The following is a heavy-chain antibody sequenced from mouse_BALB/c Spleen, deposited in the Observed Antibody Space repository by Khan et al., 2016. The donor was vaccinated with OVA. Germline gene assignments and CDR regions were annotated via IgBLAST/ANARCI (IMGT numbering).Heavy chain of an antibody. J-gene: IGHJ3*01. CDR3: AREASSWDFSFPY. CDR1: GYTFTNYV. V-gene: IGHV1S136*01. CDR2: INPDNAGT. Sequence: VQLQQPGPELVEPGASVKMSCKASGYTFTNYVIHWVKQKPGQGLEWIGYINPDNAGTRYNEKFKGKATLTSDISSTTAYMEFSNLTSEDSAVYFCAREASSWDFSFPYWGQGTLVTVSA. D-gene: IGHD4-1*01.